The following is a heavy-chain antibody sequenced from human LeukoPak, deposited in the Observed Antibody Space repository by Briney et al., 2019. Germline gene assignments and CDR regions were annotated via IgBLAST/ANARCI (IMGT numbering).Heavy chain of an antibody. V-gene: IGHV1-46*01. Sequence: SSVKVSCKASGYTFTSYYLHWVRQAPGQGLEWMGIINPNGESTTYAQKFQGRVTMTRDTSTSTLSMELSSLRSEDTAIYYCARAVGPVRRIWVDPWGQGTLVTVSS. CDR3: ARAVGPVRRIWVDP. J-gene: IGHJ5*02. CDR1: GYTFTSYY. D-gene: IGHD1-26*01. CDR2: INPNGEST.